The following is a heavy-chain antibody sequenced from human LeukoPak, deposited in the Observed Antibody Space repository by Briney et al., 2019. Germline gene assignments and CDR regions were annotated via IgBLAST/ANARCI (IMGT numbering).Heavy chain of an antibody. CDR2: ISAYNGNT. Sequence: ASVKVSCKASGYTFTGYYMHWVRQPPGQGLEWMGWISAYNGNTNYAQKLQGRVTMTTDTSTSTAYMELRSLRSDDTAVYYCARVRGRAFDIWGQGTMVTVSS. CDR3: ARVRGRAFDI. J-gene: IGHJ3*02. V-gene: IGHV1-18*04. CDR1: GYTFTGYY.